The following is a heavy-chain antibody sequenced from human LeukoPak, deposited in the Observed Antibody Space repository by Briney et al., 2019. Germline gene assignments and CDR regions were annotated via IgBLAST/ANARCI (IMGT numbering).Heavy chain of an antibody. CDR2: IYYSGST. CDR1: GGSISSYY. D-gene: IGHD4-17*01. J-gene: IGHJ4*02. V-gene: IGHV4-59*01. Sequence: SETLSLTCTVSGGSISSYYWSWIRQPPGKGLEWIGYIYYSGSTKYNPSLKSRITISVDTSKNQFSLKLSSVTAADTAVYYCARTTVRSRRFDYWGQGTLVTVSS. CDR3: ARTTVRSRRFDY.